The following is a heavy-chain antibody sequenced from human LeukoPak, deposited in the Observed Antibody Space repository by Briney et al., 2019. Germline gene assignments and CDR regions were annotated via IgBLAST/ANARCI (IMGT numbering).Heavy chain of an antibody. CDR2: IYLGDSYT. D-gene: IGHD3-9*01. Sequence: GESLKISCKGSGYSFSNYWIGWVRQMPGKGLEYMGVIYLGDSYTTYSPSFQGQVIISADKSISTAYLQWSSLEASDTAMYYCGAFQSYYKTGYYRPFAHWGQGTQVTVSS. V-gene: IGHV5-51*01. CDR1: GYSFSNYW. CDR3: GAFQSYYKTGYYRPFAH. J-gene: IGHJ5*02.